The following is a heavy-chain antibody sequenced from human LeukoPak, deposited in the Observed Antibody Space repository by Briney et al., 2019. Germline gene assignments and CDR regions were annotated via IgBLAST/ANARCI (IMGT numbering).Heavy chain of an antibody. V-gene: IGHV4-59*01. CDR2: IYYSGST. CDR3: TRGYNYGPYYYYYYMDV. D-gene: IGHD5-18*01. CDR1: GGSISNYY. J-gene: IGHJ6*03. Sequence: PSETLSLTCTVSGGSISNYYWSWIRQPPGKGLEWIGYIYYSGSTSYNPSLNSRVTISIDTSKSQFSLKLTSVTAADTAVYYCTRGYNYGPYYYYYYMDVWAKGTTVTVSS.